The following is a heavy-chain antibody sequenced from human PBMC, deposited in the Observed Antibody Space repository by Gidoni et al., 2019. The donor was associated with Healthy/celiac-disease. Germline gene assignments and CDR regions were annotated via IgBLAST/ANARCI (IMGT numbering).Heavy chain of an antibody. V-gene: IGHV4-59*01. Sequence: QVQLQESGPGLVKPSETLSLTCTVSGGSISSYYWSWIRQPPGKGLEWIGYIHYSGSTNYNPSLKSRVTISVDTSKNQFSLKLSSVTAADTAVYYCARGTYYDFWSGYSGLHYFDYWGQGTLVTVSS. J-gene: IGHJ4*02. D-gene: IGHD3-3*01. CDR3: ARGTYYDFWSGYSGLHYFDY. CDR1: GGSISSYY. CDR2: IHYSGST.